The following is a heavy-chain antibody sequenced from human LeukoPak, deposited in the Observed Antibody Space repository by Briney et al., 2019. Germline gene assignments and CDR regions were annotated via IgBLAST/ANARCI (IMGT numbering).Heavy chain of an antibody. Sequence: GGSLRLSCAASGFTFSSYEMNWVRQAPGKGLEWVSYISSSGSTIYYADSVKGRFTISRDNAKNTLSLQVNSLRAEDTAVYYCAKDLGWFYYDSSGYHSNSGFDYWGQGTLVTVSS. V-gene: IGHV3-48*03. CDR1: GFTFSSYE. D-gene: IGHD3-22*01. CDR2: ISSSGSTI. CDR3: AKDLGWFYYDSSGYHSNSGFDY. J-gene: IGHJ4*02.